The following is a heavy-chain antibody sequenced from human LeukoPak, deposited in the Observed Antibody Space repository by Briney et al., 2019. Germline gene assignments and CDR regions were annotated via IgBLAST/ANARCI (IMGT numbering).Heavy chain of an antibody. CDR1: GFTFSSYG. CDR3: ARDRTASDY. Sequence: SGGSLRLSCAASGFTFSSYGMHWVRQAPGKGLEWVAFIRYDGSNKYYADSVKGRFTISRDNAKNSLYLQMNSLRAEDTAVYYCARDRTASDYWGQGTLVTVSS. J-gene: IGHJ4*02. CDR2: IRYDGSNK. V-gene: IGHV3-30*02. D-gene: IGHD4-17*01.